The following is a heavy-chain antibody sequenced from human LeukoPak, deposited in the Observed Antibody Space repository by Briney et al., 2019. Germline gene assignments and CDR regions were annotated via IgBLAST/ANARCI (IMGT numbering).Heavy chain of an antibody. V-gene: IGHV1-18*01. CDR3: ARMEGGEVWLDP. Sequence: ASVKVSCKAAGYTFTSYGISWVQQSPGQGLQWMGWISAYNGTTNYSQKLQGRVTMTTETSTSTAYMELRRLRSDDTAVYCCARMEGGEVWLDPWGQGTLVTVSS. D-gene: IGHD2-21*01. CDR1: GYTFTSYG. CDR2: ISAYNGTT. J-gene: IGHJ5*02.